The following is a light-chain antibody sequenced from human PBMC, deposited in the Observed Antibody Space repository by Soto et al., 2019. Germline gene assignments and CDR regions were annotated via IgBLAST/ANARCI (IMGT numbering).Light chain of an antibody. CDR2: SNN. CDR3: AAWDDSLKGGV. CDR1: SYNIGSNA. V-gene: IGLV1-44*01. Sequence: QSVLTQPPSVSGTPGQRVTISCSGSSYNIGSNAVNWYQQLPGTAPKLFIYSNNQRPSGVPDRFSGSKSGTSASLAISGLQSEDEADYFCAAWDDSLKGGVFGGGTKLTVL. J-gene: IGLJ3*02.